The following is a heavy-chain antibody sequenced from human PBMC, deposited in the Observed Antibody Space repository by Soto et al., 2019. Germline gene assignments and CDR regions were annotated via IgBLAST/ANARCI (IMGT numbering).Heavy chain of an antibody. CDR3: ARRSRILGVVSPYYFDY. J-gene: IGHJ4*02. CDR1: DGSISSFY. Sequence: SETMSLTCTVADGSISSFYWSWIRQPPGKGLEWIGYIYYSGSTNYNPSLKSRVTISVDTSKNQFSLKLSSVTAADTAVYYCARRSRILGVVSPYYFDYWGQGTLVTVSS. D-gene: IGHD3-3*01. V-gene: IGHV4-59*01. CDR2: IYYSGST.